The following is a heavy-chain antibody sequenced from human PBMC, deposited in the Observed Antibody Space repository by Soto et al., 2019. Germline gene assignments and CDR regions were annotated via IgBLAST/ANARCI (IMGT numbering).Heavy chain of an antibody. V-gene: IGHV4-31*03. CDR3: ARRGFSSGGGYFDP. Sequence: QVQLQESGPGLVKPSQTLSLTCTVSGGSINIGGFYWRWGRQHPGKGLEWIGYIYHSGSNYYNPSLRCRVKISEDTSKNQFSLKLSSVTAADTAVYYGARRGFSSGGGYFDPWGRGTLVTVSS. CDR1: GGSINIGGFY. D-gene: IGHD5-18*01. J-gene: IGHJ2*01. CDR2: IYHSGSN.